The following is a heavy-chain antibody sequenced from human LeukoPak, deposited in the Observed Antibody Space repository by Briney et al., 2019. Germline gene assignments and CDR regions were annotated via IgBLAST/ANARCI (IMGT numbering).Heavy chain of an antibody. J-gene: IGHJ3*02. CDR3: ARGVTWSSVGAFDI. D-gene: IGHD2-15*01. V-gene: IGHV1-69*04. CDR1: GGTFSSYA. CDR2: IIPILGIA. Sequence: ASVKVSCKASGGTFSSYAISWVRQAPGQGLEWMGRIIPILGIANYAQKFQGRVTITADKSTSTAYMELSSLRSEDTAVYYCARGVTWSSVGAFDIWGQGTMVTVSS.